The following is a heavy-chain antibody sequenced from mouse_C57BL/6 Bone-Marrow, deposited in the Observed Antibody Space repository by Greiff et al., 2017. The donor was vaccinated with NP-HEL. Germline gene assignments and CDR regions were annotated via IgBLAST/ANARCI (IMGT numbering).Heavy chain of an antibody. CDR2: IYPGDGGT. J-gene: IGHJ2*01. D-gene: IGHD2-3*01. V-gene: IGHV1-82*01. CDR1: GYAFSSSW. Sequence: QVQLQQSGPELVKPGASVKISCKASGYAFSSSWMNWVKQRPGKGLEWIGRIYPGDGGTNYNGKFKGKATLTADKSSSTAYMQLSSLTSEDSSVYFCAGRIYDPYFDYWGQGTTLTVSS. CDR3: AGRIYDPYFDY.